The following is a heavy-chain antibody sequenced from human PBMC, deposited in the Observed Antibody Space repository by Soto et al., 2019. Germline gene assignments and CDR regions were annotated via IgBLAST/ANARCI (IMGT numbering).Heavy chain of an antibody. J-gene: IGHJ3*01. CDR3: VIVVMITFRRITSPHDAFDR. D-gene: IGHD3-16*01. Sequence: SETLSLTCNVSGATISSGDYYWSWIRQHPGKGLEWIGYIYFSESTSYNTSLKSRVTISGDKSKNQFSLRVSSVTAADTAGYSCVIVVMITFRRITSPHDAFDRWRQGKMVT. CDR2: IYFSEST. V-gene: IGHV4-30-4*01. CDR1: GATISSGDYY.